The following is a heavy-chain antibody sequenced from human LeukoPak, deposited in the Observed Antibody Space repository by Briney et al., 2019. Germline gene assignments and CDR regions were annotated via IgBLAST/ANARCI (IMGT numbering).Heavy chain of an antibody. CDR3: AKDSSHRSGTSCYPPFLNWFDP. CDR2: ITGTGGST. V-gene: IGHV3-23*01. D-gene: IGHD2-2*01. Sequence: PGGSLRLSCAASGFTFSSYAMSWVRQVPGKGLEWVSAITGTGGSTYYADSVKGRFTISRDNSKNMLYLQMNSLRAEDTAIYYCAKDSSHRSGTSCYPPFLNWFDPWGQGTLVTVSS. J-gene: IGHJ5*02. CDR1: GFTFSSYA.